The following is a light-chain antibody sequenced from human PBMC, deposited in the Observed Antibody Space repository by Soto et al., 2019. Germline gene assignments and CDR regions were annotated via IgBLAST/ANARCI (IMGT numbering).Light chain of an antibody. Sequence: QSVLTQPASVSGSPGQSITISCTGPSSDVGGYNYVSWYQQHPGKAPKLMIYDVSNRPSGVSNRLSVSKSGNTASLTTSGLQDEDETDYSCSSYTRSSNPLHVFGTGTKLTVL. J-gene: IGLJ1*01. V-gene: IGLV2-14*01. CDR1: SSDVGGYNY. CDR3: SSYTRSSNPLHV. CDR2: DVS.